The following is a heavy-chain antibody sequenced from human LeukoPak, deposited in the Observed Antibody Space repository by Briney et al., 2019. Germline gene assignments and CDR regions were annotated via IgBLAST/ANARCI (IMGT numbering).Heavy chain of an antibody. CDR1: GGSISGYF. Sequence: SETLSLTCTVSGGSISGYFWSWIRQPAGKGLEWIGRIYTSGSTNYNPSLKSRVTMSVDTSKNQFSLKLSSVTAADTAVYYCAGYGSGSYYMYYWGQETLVTVSS. J-gene: IGHJ4*02. CDR3: AGYGSGSYYMYY. CDR2: IYTSGST. V-gene: IGHV4-4*07. D-gene: IGHD3-10*01.